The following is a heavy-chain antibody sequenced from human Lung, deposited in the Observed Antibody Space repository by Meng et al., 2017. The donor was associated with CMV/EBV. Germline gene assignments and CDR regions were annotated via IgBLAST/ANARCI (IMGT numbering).Heavy chain of an antibody. CDR2: IWYDGSNK. D-gene: IGHD2-15*01. CDR1: GFTFSSYG. CDR3: AKWIGGSNYYGMDV. Sequence: GGSXRLXCAASGFTFSSYGMHWVRQAPGKGLEWVAVIWYDGSNKYYADSVKGRFTISRDNSKNTLYLQMNSLRAEDTAVYYCAKWIGGSNYYGMDVWGQGTXVT. J-gene: IGHJ6*02. V-gene: IGHV3-33*06.